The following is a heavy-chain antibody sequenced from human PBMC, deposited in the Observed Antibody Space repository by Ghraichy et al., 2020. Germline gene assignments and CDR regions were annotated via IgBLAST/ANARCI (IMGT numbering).Heavy chain of an antibody. V-gene: IGHV3-30*18. J-gene: IGHJ4*02. CDR1: GFTFSSYG. Sequence: GGSLRLSCAASGFTFSSYGMHWVRQAPGKGLEWVAVISYDGSNKYYADSVKGRFTISRDNSKNTLYLQMNSLRAEDTAVYYCAKDNYGEFDYWGQGTLVTVSA. CDR2: ISYDGSNK. CDR3: AKDNYGEFDY. D-gene: IGHD4-17*01.